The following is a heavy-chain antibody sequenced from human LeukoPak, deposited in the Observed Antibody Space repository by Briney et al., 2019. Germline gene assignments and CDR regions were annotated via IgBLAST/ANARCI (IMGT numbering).Heavy chain of an antibody. CDR2: ISSSSSTI. V-gene: IGHV3-48*01. J-gene: IGHJ4*02. Sequence: GGSLRLSCAASGFTFSNYNMNWIRQAPGKGLEWVSYISSSSSTIHYAESVKGRFTISRDNARNSLYLQMNSLRAEDTAVYYCARDFLEDDYWGQGTLVTVSS. CDR3: ARDFLEDDY. D-gene: IGHD3-3*01. CDR1: GFTFSNYN.